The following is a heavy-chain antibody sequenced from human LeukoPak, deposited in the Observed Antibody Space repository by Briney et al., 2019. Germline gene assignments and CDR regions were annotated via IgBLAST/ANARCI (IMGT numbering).Heavy chain of an antibody. J-gene: IGHJ3*02. Sequence: SSETLSLTCTVSGYSISSGYYWGWIRQPPGKGLEWIGSIYHSGSTYYNPSLKSRVTISVDTSKNQFSLKLSSVTAADTAVYYCAREWGVVTSCDAFDIWGQGTMVTVSS. V-gene: IGHV4-38-2*02. CDR1: GYSISSGYY. CDR3: AREWGVVTSCDAFDI. CDR2: IYHSGST. D-gene: IGHD4-23*01.